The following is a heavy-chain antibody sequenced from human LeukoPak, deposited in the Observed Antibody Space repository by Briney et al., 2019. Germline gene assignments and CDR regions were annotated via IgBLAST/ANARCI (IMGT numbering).Heavy chain of an antibody. D-gene: IGHD6-19*01. CDR3: ARDHGSSGWYGDRSYDY. J-gene: IGHJ4*02. Sequence: PGGSLRLSCAASGFTFSTYGMHWVRQAPGKGLEWVAFIRFDGSNKHYADSVEGRFTISRDNSKNTLYLQMNSLRGEDTAVYYCARDHGSSGWYGDRSYDYWGQGTLVTVSS. CDR1: GFTFSTYG. CDR2: IRFDGSNK. V-gene: IGHV3-30*02.